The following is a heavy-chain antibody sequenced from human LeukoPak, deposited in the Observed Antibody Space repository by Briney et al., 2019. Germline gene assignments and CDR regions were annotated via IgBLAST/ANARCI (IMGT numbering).Heavy chain of an antibody. Sequence: GGSLRLSCAASGFTFSDYYMSWIRQAPGKGLEWVSTVYGGGNTAYTDSVKGRFTISRDTSKNTLLLQMNSLRAEDTAVYFCVRERFGAIVENWGQGTLVTVSS. CDR2: VYGGGNT. D-gene: IGHD3-10*01. CDR1: GFTFSDYY. V-gene: IGHV3-53*01. CDR3: VRERFGAIVEN. J-gene: IGHJ4*02.